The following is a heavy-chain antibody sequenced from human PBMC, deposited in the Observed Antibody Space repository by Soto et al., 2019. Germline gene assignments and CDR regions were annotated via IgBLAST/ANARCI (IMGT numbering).Heavy chain of an antibody. D-gene: IGHD3-16*01. V-gene: IGHV1-18*01. CDR3: VMVYNYVTPTPLDV. CDR2: ISPYTGNT. Sequence: QVQLVQSGDEVKKPGASVKVSCKASGYIFVNYGIAWVRQAPGQGLEWMGWISPYTGNTHSATKVQGRLTMTTDTSTSTGYMDLGSLTSDDTAVYYCVMVYNYVTPTPLDVWGQGTTVTVSS. J-gene: IGHJ6*02. CDR1: GYIFVNYG.